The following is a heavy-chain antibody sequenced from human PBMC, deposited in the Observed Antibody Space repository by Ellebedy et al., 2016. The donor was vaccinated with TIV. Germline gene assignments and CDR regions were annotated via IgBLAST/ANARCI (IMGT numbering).Heavy chain of an antibody. CDR3: ARALLEGGP. D-gene: IGHD3-3*01. V-gene: IGHV4-38-2*02. CDR1: GYSISSGYY. CDR2: INDGGTT. Sequence: SETLSLXXTVSGYSISSGYYWGWIRQPPGKGLEWIGEINDGGTTNYNPSLKSRVTISVDTSKNQFSLKLSSVTAADTAVYYCARALLEGGPWGPGTLVTVSS. J-gene: IGHJ5*02.